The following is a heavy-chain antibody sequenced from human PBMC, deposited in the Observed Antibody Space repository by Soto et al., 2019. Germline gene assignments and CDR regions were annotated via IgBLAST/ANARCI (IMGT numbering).Heavy chain of an antibody. CDR3: AREGVAGHDAFDI. CDR2: IYYSGST. J-gene: IGHJ3*02. V-gene: IGHV4-59*01. Sequence: SETLSLTCTVSGGSISSYYWSWIRQPPGKGLEWIGYIYYSGSTNYNPSLKSRVTISVDTSKNQFSLKLSSVTAADTAVYYCAREGVAGHDAFDIWGQGTMVTVSS. D-gene: IGHD6-19*01. CDR1: GGSISSYY.